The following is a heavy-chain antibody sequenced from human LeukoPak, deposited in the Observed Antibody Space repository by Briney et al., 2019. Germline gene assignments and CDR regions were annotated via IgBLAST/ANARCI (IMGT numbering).Heavy chain of an antibody. CDR3: ASLHPLSSGSYHDY. Sequence: APVKVSCKTSRYTFTSYGINWVRQAPGQGLEGMGWISGYNGETKSAQKLQGRVTMTTDTSTSTAYMELRSLRSDDTAMYYCASLHPLSSGSYHDYWGQGTLVTVSS. CDR1: RYTFTSYG. V-gene: IGHV1-18*01. CDR2: ISGYNGET. D-gene: IGHD1-26*01. J-gene: IGHJ4*02.